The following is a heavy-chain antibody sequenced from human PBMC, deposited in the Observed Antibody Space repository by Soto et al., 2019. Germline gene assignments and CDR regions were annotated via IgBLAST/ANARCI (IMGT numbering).Heavy chain of an antibody. V-gene: IGHV4-59*01. Sequence: SETLSLTCTVSGGSISSYYWSWIRQPPGKGLEWIGYIYYSGSTNYNPSLKSRVTISVDTSKNQFSLKLSSVTAADTAVYYCARGATRMACDYWGQGTLVTVSS. CDR1: GGSISSYY. D-gene: IGHD1-26*01. CDR3: ARGATRMACDY. J-gene: IGHJ4*02. CDR2: IYYSGST.